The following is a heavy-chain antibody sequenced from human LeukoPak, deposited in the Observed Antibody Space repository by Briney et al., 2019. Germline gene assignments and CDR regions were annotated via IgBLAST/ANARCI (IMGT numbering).Heavy chain of an antibody. Sequence: GGSLRLSCAASGFTFSSYAMSWVRQAPGKGLEWVSAISDSGGSTNYADSVKGRFTISRDNSKNTLYLQMISLRAEDTAVYFCAKLVKGGSAVTTNGYFDYWGQGTLVTVSS. D-gene: IGHD4-17*01. CDR2: ISDSGGST. V-gene: IGHV3-23*01. CDR1: GFTFSSYA. J-gene: IGHJ4*02. CDR3: AKLVKGGSAVTTNGYFDY.